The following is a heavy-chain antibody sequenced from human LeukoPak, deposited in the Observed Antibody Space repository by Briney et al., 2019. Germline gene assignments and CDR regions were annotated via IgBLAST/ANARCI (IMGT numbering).Heavy chain of an antibody. J-gene: IGHJ4*02. D-gene: IGHD6-13*01. CDR3: ARDLAAGGIYPHY. CDR2: IYSDGST. Sequence: PGGSLRLSCAASGFTVSSNYMSWVRQAPGKGPEWVSVIYSDGSTYYADSVKGRFTISTDTSKNTLYLQMNSLRTEDTAVYYCARDLAAGGIYPHYWGQGTLVSVSS. CDR1: GFTVSSNY. V-gene: IGHV3-53*01.